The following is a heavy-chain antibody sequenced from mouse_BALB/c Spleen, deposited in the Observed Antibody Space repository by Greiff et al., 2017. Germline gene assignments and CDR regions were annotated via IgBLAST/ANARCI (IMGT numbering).Heavy chain of an antibody. J-gene: IGHJ3*01. Sequence: EVQLVESGGGLVKPGGSLKLSCAASGFAFSSYDMSWVRQTPEKRLEWVAYISSGGGSTYYPDTVKGRFTISRDNAKNTLYLQMSSLKSEDTAMYYCVKRGDWGQGTLGTVSA. CDR2: ISSGGGST. V-gene: IGHV5-12-1*01. CDR3: VKRGD. CDR1: GFAFSSYD.